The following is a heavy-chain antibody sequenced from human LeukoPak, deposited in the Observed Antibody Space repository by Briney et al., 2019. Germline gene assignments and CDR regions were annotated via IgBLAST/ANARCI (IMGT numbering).Heavy chain of an antibody. CDR3: PKDLASDFGGAFDP. CDR2: IRFDGANK. Sequence: GGSLRLSCAASGFTFSNYGMHWVRQAPGRGLKWVALIRFDGANKYYADSVKGRFTISRDNSKNTLYLQMNSLRAEDTAVYYCPKDLASDFGGAFDPWGQGTLVIVSS. J-gene: IGHJ5*02. V-gene: IGHV3-30*02. CDR1: GFTFSNYG. D-gene: IGHD3-10*01.